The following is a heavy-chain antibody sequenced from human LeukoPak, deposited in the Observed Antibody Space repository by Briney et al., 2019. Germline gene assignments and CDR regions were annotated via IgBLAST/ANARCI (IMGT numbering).Heavy chain of an antibody. CDR2: ISAYNGNT. CDR1: RYTFTSYG. J-gene: IGHJ4*02. D-gene: IGHD3-9*01. CDR3: ARDRVLRYFDWLLCFDY. V-gene: IGHV1-18*01. Sequence: GASVKASCKASRYTFTSYGISWVRQAPGQGLEWMGWISAYNGNTNYAQKLQGRVTMTTDTSTSTAYMELRSLRSDDTAVYYCARDRVLRYFDWLLCFDYWGQGTLVTVSS.